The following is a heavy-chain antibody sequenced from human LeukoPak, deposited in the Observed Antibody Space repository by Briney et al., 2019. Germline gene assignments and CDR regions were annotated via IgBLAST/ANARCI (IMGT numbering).Heavy chain of an antibody. J-gene: IGHJ4*02. D-gene: IGHD1-1*01. CDR1: GFTFSNYW. Sequence: HSGGSLRLSCAASGFTFSNYWMHWVRQAPGKGLVWVPRINSDGSTTSYADSVKGRFTISRDNAKNMLYLQMNSLRAEDTAIYYCARDTLDWGQGTLVSVTS. CDR3: ARDTLD. V-gene: IGHV3-74*01. CDR2: INSDGSTT.